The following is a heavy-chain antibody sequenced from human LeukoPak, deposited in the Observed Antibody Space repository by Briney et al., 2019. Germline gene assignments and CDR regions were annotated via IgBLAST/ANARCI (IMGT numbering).Heavy chain of an antibody. D-gene: IGHD3-22*01. J-gene: IGHJ3*02. V-gene: IGHV4-39*01. Sequence: EPSETLSLTCTVSGGSISSSSYYWGWIRQPPGKGLEWIGSIYYSGSTYYNPSLKSRVTISVDTSKNQFSLKLSSVTAADTAVYYCARQGRISMIVVLIEDAFDIWGQGTMVTVSS. CDR1: GGSISSSSYY. CDR2: IYYSGST. CDR3: ARQGRISMIVVLIEDAFDI.